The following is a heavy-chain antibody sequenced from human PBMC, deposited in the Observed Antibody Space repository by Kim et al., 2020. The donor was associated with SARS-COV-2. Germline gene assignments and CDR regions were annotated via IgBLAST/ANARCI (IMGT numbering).Heavy chain of an antibody. CDR3: ARPISGSYLVSNY. J-gene: IGHJ4*02. V-gene: IGHV3-23*01. CDR2: ITNNGGST. Sequence: GGSLRLSCAASGFTFRNYAMTWVRQAPGKGLEWVSSITNNGGSTYYPDSVKGRFTISRDNSKSTLYLQMNSLRAEDTAVYYCARPISGSYLVSNYWGQGTLVTVSS. CDR1: GFTFRNYA. D-gene: IGHD1-26*01.